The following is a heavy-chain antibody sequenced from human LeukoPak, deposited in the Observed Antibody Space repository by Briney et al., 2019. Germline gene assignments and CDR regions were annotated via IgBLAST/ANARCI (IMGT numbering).Heavy chain of an antibody. J-gene: IGHJ4*02. D-gene: IGHD1-26*01. V-gene: IGHV1-18*01. CDR2: ISAYNGNT. CDR1: GYPFSSYG. Sequence: GASVKVSCKGSGYPFSSYGITWVRQAPGQGLEWVGWISAYNGNTQYGQNVQGRVTMTTETSTSTAYMELRNLRSDDTAVYFCASGAYYPFDFWGQGTLVTVYS. CDR3: ASGAYYPFDF.